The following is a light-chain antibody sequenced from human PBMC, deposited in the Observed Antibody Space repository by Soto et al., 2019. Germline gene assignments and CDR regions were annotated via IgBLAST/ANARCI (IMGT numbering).Light chain of an antibody. CDR2: AVT. Sequence: QSVLTQPASVSGPPGQSITISCTGTSSDVGGYNYVSWYQQHPGKAPKLMIYAVTDRPSGVSSRFSGSKSGNTASLTISGLQAEDEADYYCSSYTSSSTLFGTGTQVTVL. J-gene: IGLJ1*01. CDR1: SSDVGGYNY. CDR3: SSYTSSSTL. V-gene: IGLV2-14*01.